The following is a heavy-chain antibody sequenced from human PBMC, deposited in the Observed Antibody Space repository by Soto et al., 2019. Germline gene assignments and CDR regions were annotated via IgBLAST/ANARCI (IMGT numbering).Heavy chain of an antibody. V-gene: IGHV1-18*04. J-gene: IGHJ4*02. Sequence: QIQLLQSGTEVKKPGASVKVSCKASGYTFTSYDISWVRQAPGQGLEWMGWISAYSGNTASAQKFQGRVTMTIDTAPTTPQFDLRTLTSDDTAAYYFARYALHYWGQGTLVTACS. CDR3: ARYALHY. CDR1: GYTFTSYD. CDR2: ISAYSGNT.